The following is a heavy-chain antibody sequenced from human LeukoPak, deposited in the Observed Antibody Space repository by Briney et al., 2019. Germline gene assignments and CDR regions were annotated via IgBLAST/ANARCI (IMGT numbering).Heavy chain of an antibody. Sequence: PGGSLRLSCAASGFTLRNYAMSWVRQAPGKGLEWVSSIGAGDKYTYHIDSVKGRFTITRDNSKNTLYLQMNSLRAGDTAVYYCARDRVVVITTDYYYYYMDVWGKGTTVTVSS. CDR3: ARDRVVVITTDYYYYYMDV. D-gene: IGHD3-22*01. J-gene: IGHJ6*03. CDR1: GFTLRNYA. V-gene: IGHV3-23*01. CDR2: IGAGDKYT.